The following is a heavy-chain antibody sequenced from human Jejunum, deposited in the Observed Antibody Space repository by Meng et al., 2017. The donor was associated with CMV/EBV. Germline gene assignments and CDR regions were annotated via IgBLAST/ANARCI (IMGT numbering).Heavy chain of an antibody. CDR2: QCHADDT. Sequence: QLPLRESGPGLVKPSETLALTCTVSGGPISRTGTCGGWIRQPPRKGLEWIGSQCHADDTYYNPSLMGRVTISVDTSKNQVSLKLTSVTAADTSIYYCVRHTFSGNPGGIDSWGQGILVTVSS. CDR1: GGPISRTGTC. V-gene: IGHV4-39*01. J-gene: IGHJ4*02. D-gene: IGHD4-23*01. CDR3: VRHTFSGNPGGIDS.